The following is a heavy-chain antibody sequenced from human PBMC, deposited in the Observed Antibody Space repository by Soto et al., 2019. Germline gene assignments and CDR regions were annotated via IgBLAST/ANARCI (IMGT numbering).Heavy chain of an antibody. CDR3: AKDAGELYYFDY. D-gene: IGHD1-26*01. J-gene: IGHJ4*02. V-gene: IGHV3-73*01. Sequence: GGSLRLSCAASGFTFSGSAMHWVRQASGKGLEWVGRIRSKANSYATAYAASVKGRFTISRDNSKNTLYLQMNSLRAEDTAVYYCAKDAGELYYFDYWGQGTLVTVSS. CDR1: GFTFSGSA. CDR2: IRSKANSYAT.